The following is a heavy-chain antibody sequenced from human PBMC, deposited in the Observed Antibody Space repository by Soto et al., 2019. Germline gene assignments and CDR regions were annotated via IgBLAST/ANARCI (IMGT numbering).Heavy chain of an antibody. CDR2: INHSGST. V-gene: IGHV4-34*01. Sequence: SETLSLTCAVYGGSFSGYYWSWIRQPPGKGLEWIGEINHSGSTNYNPSLKSRFTISVNTSKNHFSLKLRYVTAADTAVYYGARFDKGGSPHYYYYGMDVWGQGTTVTVSS. CDR3: ARFDKGGSPHYYYYGMDV. D-gene: IGHD3-16*01. J-gene: IGHJ6*02. CDR1: GGSFSGYY.